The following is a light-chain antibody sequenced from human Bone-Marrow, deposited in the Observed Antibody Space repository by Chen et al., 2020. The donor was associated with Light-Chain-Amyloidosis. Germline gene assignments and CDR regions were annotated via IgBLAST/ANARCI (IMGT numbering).Light chain of an antibody. V-gene: IGLV3-21*02. Sequence: SYVLTQPSPVSVAPGQTATIASGGNNIGSTSVHWYLQTPGQAPLLVVYDDSDRPAGIPERLSGSNSGNTATLTISRVEAGDETDYYCQVWDRSSDRPVFGGGTKLTVL. J-gene: IGLJ3*02. CDR1: NIGSTS. CDR3: QVWDRSSDRPV. CDR2: DDS.